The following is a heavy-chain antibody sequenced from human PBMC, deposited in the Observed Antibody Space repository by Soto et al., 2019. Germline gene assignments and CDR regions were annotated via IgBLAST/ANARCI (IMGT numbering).Heavy chain of an antibody. J-gene: IGHJ5*02. V-gene: IGHV4-4*02. CDR1: GGSITSANW. Sequence: SETLSLTCAVSGGSITSANWWTWVRQPPGGGLEWIGEISHSGITNYKAALKSRVTMSVDKTKNDVSLKLTSVTAADTAVYYCARVLRGWFDPWGQGTPVTVSS. CDR3: ARVLRGWFDP. CDR2: ISHSGIT.